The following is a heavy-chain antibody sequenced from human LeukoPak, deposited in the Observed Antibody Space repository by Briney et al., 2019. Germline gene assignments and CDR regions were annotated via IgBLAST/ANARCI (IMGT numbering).Heavy chain of an antibody. CDR3: ARDRLYIDC. D-gene: IGHD4/OR15-4a*01. CDR2: ISGSGTTI. CDR1: GFTFSDYY. Sequence: GASLRLSCAASGFTFSDYYMNWIRQAPGKGLEWVSYISGSGTTIFYADSVKGRFTISRDNAKKSLYLQMNSLRAEDTAVYYCARDRLYIDCWGQGTLVTVSS. J-gene: IGHJ4*02. V-gene: IGHV3-11*01.